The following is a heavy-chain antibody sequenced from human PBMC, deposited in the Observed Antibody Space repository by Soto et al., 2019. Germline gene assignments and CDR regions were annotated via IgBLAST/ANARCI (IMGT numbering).Heavy chain of an antibody. J-gene: IGHJ6*03. CDR1: GFTFSSYD. CDR3: ANSLCGQQLGSYYYYYYMDV. Sequence: PEGSLRLSCAASGFTFSSYDMHWVRQATGKGLEWVSAIGTAGDTYYPGSVKGRFTISRENAKNSLYLQMNSLRAGDTAVYYCANSLCGQQLGSYYYYYYMDVWGKGTTVTVSS. V-gene: IGHV3-13*01. CDR2: IGTAGDT. D-gene: IGHD6-13*01.